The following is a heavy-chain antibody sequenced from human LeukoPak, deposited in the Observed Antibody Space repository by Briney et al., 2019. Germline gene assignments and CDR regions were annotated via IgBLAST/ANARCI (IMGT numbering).Heavy chain of an antibody. CDR1: GYTFTSYD. D-gene: IGHD6-13*01. CDR2: MNPNSGST. V-gene: IGHV1-8*01. CDR3: AREGIAAAGILGPGY. J-gene: IGHJ4*02. Sequence: ASVKVSCKASGYTFTSYDINWVRQATGQGLEWMGWMNPNSGSTGHAQKFQGRVTMTRNTSISTAYMELSSLRSEDTAVYYCAREGIAAAGILGPGYWGQGTLVTVSS.